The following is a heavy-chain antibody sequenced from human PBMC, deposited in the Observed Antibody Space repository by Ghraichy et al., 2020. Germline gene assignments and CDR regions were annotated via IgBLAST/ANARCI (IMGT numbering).Heavy chain of an antibody. Sequence: SETLSLTCAVSGGSISSSNWWSWVRQPPGKGLEWIGEIYHSGSTNYNPSLKSRVTISVDKSKNQFSLKLSSVTAADTAVYYCASWATYYYDRSGRPQDPNNWYFDLWGRGTLVTVSS. J-gene: IGHJ2*01. CDR2: IYHSGST. V-gene: IGHV4-4*02. CDR3: ASWATYYYDRSGRPQDPNNWYFDL. CDR1: GGSISSSNW. D-gene: IGHD3-22*01.